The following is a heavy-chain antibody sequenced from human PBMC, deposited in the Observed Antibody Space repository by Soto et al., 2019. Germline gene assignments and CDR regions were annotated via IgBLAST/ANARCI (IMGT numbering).Heavy chain of an antibody. V-gene: IGHV4-59*11. CDR1: GASITSHY. D-gene: IGHD1-26*01. CDR3: AREDKSVGSLDY. Sequence: PSETLSLTCTVSGASITSHYWSWIRQPPGKGLEWIGHIYYRGTTNYNPSLKSRVTISADTSKKQFSLKLNSVTAADTAVFYCAREDKSVGSLDYWGQGRGVAVSS. CDR2: IYYRGTT. J-gene: IGHJ4*02.